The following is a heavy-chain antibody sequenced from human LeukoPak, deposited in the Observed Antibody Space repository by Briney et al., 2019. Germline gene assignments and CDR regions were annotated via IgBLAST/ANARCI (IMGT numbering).Heavy chain of an antibody. CDR2: ISSSGSTI. V-gene: IGHV3-11*01. Sequence: PGGSLRLSCAASGFTFSDYYMSWIRQAPGKGLEWVSYISSSGSTIYYADSVKGRFTNSRDNAKNSLYLQMNSLRAEDTAVYYCARENFVSSGCLDYWGQGTLVTVSS. D-gene: IGHD3-22*01. CDR3: ARENFVSSGCLDY. J-gene: IGHJ4*01. CDR1: GFTFSDYY.